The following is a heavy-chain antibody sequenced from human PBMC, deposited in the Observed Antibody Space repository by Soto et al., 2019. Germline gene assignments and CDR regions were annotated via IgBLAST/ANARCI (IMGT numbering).Heavy chain of an antibody. D-gene: IGHD6-6*01. J-gene: IGHJ3*02. CDR2: ISYDGSNK. CDR1: GFTFSSYA. Sequence: GGSLRLSCAASGFTFSSYAMHWVRQAPGKGLEWVAVISYDGSNKYYADSVKGRFTISRDNSKNTLYRQMNSLIVEDTAVYYCARFLLAAHYAFDIWGQGTMVTVSS. V-gene: IGHV3-30-3*01. CDR3: ARFLLAAHYAFDI.